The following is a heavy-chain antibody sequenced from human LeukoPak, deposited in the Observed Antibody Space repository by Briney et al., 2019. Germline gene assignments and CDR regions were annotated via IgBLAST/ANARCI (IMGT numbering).Heavy chain of an antibody. CDR1: GFTFNNYW. Sequence: GGSLRLSCAASGFTFNNYWMSWVRQAPGKGLEWLANIKEDGSRKYYVDSVKGRFAISRDNAKKSLFLQMNSLRAEDTAVYFCARDGVTSSVVYWGQGTLVAVSS. J-gene: IGHJ4*02. V-gene: IGHV3-7*01. D-gene: IGHD2-21*02. CDR3: ARDGVTSSVVY. CDR2: IKEDGSRK.